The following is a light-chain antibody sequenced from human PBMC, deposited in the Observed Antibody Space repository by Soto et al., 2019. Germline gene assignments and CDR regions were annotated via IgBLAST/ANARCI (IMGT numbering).Light chain of an antibody. V-gene: IGKV3-20*01. Sequence: EIVLTQSPGTLSLSPGERVTLSCRASQSVRNNFLAWYQHKPGQAPRFLIYGASTRATGIPVRFSGGGSGTDFTLTISRLEPEDFAVYYCQQFASYPLTFGGGTKVENK. J-gene: IGKJ4*01. CDR1: QSVRNNF. CDR3: QQFASYPLT. CDR2: GAS.